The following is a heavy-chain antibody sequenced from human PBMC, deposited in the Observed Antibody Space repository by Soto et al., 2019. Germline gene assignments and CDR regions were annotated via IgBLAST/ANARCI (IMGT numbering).Heavy chain of an antibody. CDR2: FDPEDGET. V-gene: IGHV1-24*01. J-gene: IGHJ3*02. D-gene: IGHD2-2*01. CDR3: ATDRYCSSTSCLFDAFDI. Sequence: ASVKVSCKVSGYTPTELSMHWVRQAPGKGLEWMGGFDPEDGETIYAQKFQGRVTMTEDTSTDTAYMELSSLRSEDTAVYYCATDRYCSSTSCLFDAFDIWGQGTMVTVSS. CDR1: GYTPTELS.